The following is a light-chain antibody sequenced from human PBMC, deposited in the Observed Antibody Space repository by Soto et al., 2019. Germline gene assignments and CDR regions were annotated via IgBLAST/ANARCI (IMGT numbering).Light chain of an antibody. CDR1: SSDVGSYNL. Sequence: QSALTQPASVCGSPEQSITISCNGTSSDVGSYNLVSWYQQHPGKAPKLIIYEGTNRPSGVSNRFSGSKSGNTASLTISGLQAEDEAHYYCSSYAGRVVFGGGTKLTVL. J-gene: IGLJ2*01. V-gene: IGLV2-23*01. CDR3: SSYAGRVV. CDR2: EGT.